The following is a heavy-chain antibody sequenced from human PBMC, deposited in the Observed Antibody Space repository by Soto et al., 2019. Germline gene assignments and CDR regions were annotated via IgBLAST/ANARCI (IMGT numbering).Heavy chain of an antibody. CDR2: INHSGST. J-gene: IGHJ5*02. Sequence: QVQLQQWGAGLLKPSETLSLTCAVYGGSFSGYYWSWIRQPPGKGLEWIGEINHSGSTNDNPSLRSRVTISVATSKNQFSLKLSSVTAADTAVYYCARCQDIVVVPAAKRGWFDPWGQGTLVTVSS. V-gene: IGHV4-34*01. CDR3: ARCQDIVVVPAAKRGWFDP. D-gene: IGHD2-2*01. CDR1: GGSFSGYY.